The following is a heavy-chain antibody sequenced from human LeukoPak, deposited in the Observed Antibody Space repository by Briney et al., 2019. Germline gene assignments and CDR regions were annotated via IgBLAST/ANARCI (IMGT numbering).Heavy chain of an antibody. V-gene: IGHV3-23*01. CDR3: ARPGSSGWYSYFDY. J-gene: IGHJ4*02. CDR2: ISGRGSST. CDR1: GFTFSSYA. D-gene: IGHD6-19*01. Sequence: PGGSLRLSCAASGFTFSSYAMTWVRQAPGKGLEWVSGISGRGSSTYYADSVKGRFTISRDNSKNTLYLQMNSLRAEDTAVYYCARPGSSGWYSYFDYWGQGTLVTVSS.